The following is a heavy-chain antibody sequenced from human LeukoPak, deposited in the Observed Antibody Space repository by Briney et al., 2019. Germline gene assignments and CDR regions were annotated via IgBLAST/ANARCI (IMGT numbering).Heavy chain of an antibody. V-gene: IGHV4-34*01. CDR1: GGSFSGYY. CDR3: ARDLGGGSPG. J-gene: IGHJ4*02. Sequence: SETLSLTCAVYGGSFSGYYWSWIRQPPGKGLEWIGEINHSGSTNYNPSLKSRVTISVDTSKDQFSLELRSVTAADTAVYYCARDLGGGSPGWGQGTLVTVSS. D-gene: IGHD2-15*01. CDR2: INHSGST.